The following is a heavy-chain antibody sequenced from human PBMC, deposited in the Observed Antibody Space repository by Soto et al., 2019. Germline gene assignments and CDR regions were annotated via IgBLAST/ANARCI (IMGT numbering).Heavy chain of an antibody. CDR2: IYFTGSP. CDR3: ARRAFTSGGYGPFYFDS. Sequence: QLQLQESGPGLVKPSETLSLTCIVSGASITTRNYFWGWIRQPPGKGLEWIGYIYFTGSPNYNPSLERRVTLSVDTSQTQFSLNLRSVTAADTAVYYCARRAFTSGGYGPFYFDSCGQGALVAVAS. D-gene: IGHD3-16*01. J-gene: IGHJ4*02. V-gene: IGHV4-39*01. CDR1: GASITTRNYF.